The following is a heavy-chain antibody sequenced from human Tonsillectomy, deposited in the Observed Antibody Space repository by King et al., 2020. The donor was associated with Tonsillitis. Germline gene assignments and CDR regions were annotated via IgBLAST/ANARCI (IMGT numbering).Heavy chain of an antibody. Sequence: VQLQQWGAGLLKPSETLSLTCAVYGGSFSGYYWSWIRQPPGKGLEWIGEINHSGSTNYNPSLKSRVTISVDTSKNQFSLKLSSVTAADTAVYYCARGRDYYGSGSYYIYYYYGMDVWGQGTTVTVSS. J-gene: IGHJ6*02. V-gene: IGHV4-34*01. D-gene: IGHD3-10*01. CDR3: ARGRDYYGSGSYYIYYYYGMDV. CDR2: INHSGST. CDR1: GGSFSGYY.